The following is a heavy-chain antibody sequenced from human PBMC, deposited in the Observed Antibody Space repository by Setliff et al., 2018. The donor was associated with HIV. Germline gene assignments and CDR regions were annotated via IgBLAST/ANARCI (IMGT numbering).Heavy chain of an antibody. CDR1: GGSISGHY. CDR3: ARHSGVASPNWFDP. J-gene: IGHJ5*02. CDR2: IYSSGST. V-gene: IGHV4-4*09. Sequence: SETLSLTCTVSGGSISGHYWSWIRQPQGRGLEWIGYIYSSGSTNFNPPLQSRVTIAVDTSKNQFSLKLSSVTAADTAVYYCARHSGVASPNWFDPWGQGTLVTVSS. D-gene: IGHD3-10*01.